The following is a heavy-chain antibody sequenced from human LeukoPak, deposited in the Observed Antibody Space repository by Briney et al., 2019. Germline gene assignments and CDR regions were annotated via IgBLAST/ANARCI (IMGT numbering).Heavy chain of an antibody. V-gene: IGHV4-4*07. J-gene: IGHJ4*02. CDR1: GGSINSYY. Sequence: SETLSLTCTVSGGSINSYYWTWIRQPAGKGLEWIGRIYTGGSTNYNPSLESRVTMSVDTSKNQFSLKLNSGTAADTAAYYCARQEGGIVGPYWGQGTLVTVSS. CDR2: IYTGGST. D-gene: IGHD1-26*01. CDR3: ARQEGGIVGPY.